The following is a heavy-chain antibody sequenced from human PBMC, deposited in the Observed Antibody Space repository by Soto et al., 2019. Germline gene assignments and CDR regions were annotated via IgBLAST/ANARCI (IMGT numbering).Heavy chain of an antibody. Sequence: LRLSCAASGFTFSSYAMHWVRQAPGKGLEWVAVISYDGSNKYYADSVKGRFTISRDNSKNTLYLQMNSLRAEDTAVYYCARDLALLGWYYFDYWGQGTLVTVSS. CDR2: ISYDGSNK. V-gene: IGHV3-30-3*01. J-gene: IGHJ4*02. D-gene: IGHD6-19*01. CDR3: ARDLALLGWYYFDY. CDR1: GFTFSSYA.